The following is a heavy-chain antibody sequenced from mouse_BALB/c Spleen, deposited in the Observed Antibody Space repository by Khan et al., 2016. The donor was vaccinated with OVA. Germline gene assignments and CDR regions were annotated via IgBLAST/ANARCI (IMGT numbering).Heavy chain of an antibody. J-gene: IGHJ2*01. V-gene: IGHV3-2*02. CDR2: ISYSGNT. CDR1: GYSITSDYA. Sequence: VQLQQSGPGLVKPSQSLSLTCTVTGYSITSDYAWNWIRQFPGNKLEWMVYISYSGNTKYNPSLKSRVSITRDSSKNQFFLKLNSVTIEDTATYYCARIYGGDFDYWGQGTTLTVSS. CDR3: ARIYGGDFDY. D-gene: IGHD1-1*01.